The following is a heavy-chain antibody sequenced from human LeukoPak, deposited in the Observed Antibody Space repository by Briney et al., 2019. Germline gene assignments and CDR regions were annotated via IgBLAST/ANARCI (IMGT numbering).Heavy chain of an antibody. CDR1: GYSITSGYY. V-gene: IGHV4-38-2*02. J-gene: IGHJ5*02. D-gene: IGHD1-7*01. Sequence: SETLSLTCTASGYSITSGYYWGWIRQPPGKGLEWIGSIYYSGSTYYNPSLKSRVTISVDTSKNQFSLKLSSVTAADTAVYYCARLNWNYTIYNWFDPWGQGTLVTVSS. CDR3: ARLNWNYTIYNWFDP. CDR2: IYYSGST.